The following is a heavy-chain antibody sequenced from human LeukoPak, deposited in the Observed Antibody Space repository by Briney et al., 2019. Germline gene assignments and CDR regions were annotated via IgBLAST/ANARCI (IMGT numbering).Heavy chain of an antibody. CDR1: GGSFSGYY. CDR2: INHSGST. D-gene: IGHD3-10*01. Sequence: PSETLSLTCAVYGGSFSGYYWSWIRQPPGKWLEWIGEINHSGSTNYNPSLKSRVTISVDTSKNQFSLKLSSVTAADTAVYYCARAWFGIGDYWGQGTLVTVSS. J-gene: IGHJ4*02. V-gene: IGHV4-34*01. CDR3: ARAWFGIGDY.